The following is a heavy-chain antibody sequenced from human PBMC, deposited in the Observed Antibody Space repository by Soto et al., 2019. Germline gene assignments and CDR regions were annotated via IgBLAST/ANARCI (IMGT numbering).Heavy chain of an antibody. CDR2: IWYDGSNK. Sequence: LSLSCAASGFTFSSYGMHWVRQAPGKGLEWVAVIWYDGSNKYYADSVKGRFTISRDNSKNTLYLQMNSLRAEDTAVYYCAREGYDSSGYLDAFDIWGQGTMVTVS. J-gene: IGHJ3*02. CDR3: AREGYDSSGYLDAFDI. CDR1: GFTFSSYG. D-gene: IGHD3-22*01. V-gene: IGHV3-33*01.